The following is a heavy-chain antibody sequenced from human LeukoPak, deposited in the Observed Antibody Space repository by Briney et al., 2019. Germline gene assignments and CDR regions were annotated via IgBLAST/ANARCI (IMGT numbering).Heavy chain of an antibody. CDR1: GGSISSGDYY. D-gene: IGHD2-15*01. CDR2: IYYSGST. Sequence: SETLSLTCTVSGGSISSGDYYWSWIRQPPGKGLEWIGYIYYSGSTYYNPSLKSRVTISVDTSKNQFSLKLSSVTAADTAVYYCARDWGGYFRVVVVAANRPQHWYFDLWGRGTLVTVSS. CDR3: ARDWGGYFRVVVVAANRPQHWYFDL. V-gene: IGHV4-30-4*01. J-gene: IGHJ2*01.